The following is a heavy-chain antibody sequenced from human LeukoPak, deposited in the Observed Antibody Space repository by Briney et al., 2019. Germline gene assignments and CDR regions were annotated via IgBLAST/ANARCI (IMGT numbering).Heavy chain of an antibody. CDR2: IYSGGST. D-gene: IGHD2-15*01. Sequence: GGSLRLSCAASGFTVSSNYMSWVRQAPGKGLEWVSVIYSGGSTYYADSVKGRFTISRDNSKNTLYLQMNSLRAEDTAVYYCAKGTSSSCYSAPNYWGQGTLVTVSS. V-gene: IGHV3-53*01. CDR1: GFTVSSNY. CDR3: AKGTSSSCYSAPNY. J-gene: IGHJ4*02.